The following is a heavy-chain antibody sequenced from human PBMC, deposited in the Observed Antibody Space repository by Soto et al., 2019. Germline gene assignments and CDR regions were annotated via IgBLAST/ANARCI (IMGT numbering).Heavy chain of an antibody. CDR1: GFTFTSSA. D-gene: IGHD2-8*01. J-gene: IGHJ4*02. CDR3: AADATAWQQMVPSDY. V-gene: IGHV1-58*01. CDR2: IAVGSGYT. Sequence: SVKVSCKASGFTFTSSAFQWLRQSGGQRLEWIGWIAVGSGYTNYAQRFQDRVTLTRDMSTATTYMELSRLTSEDTAIYYCAADATAWQQMVPSDYWGQGTLVTVSS.